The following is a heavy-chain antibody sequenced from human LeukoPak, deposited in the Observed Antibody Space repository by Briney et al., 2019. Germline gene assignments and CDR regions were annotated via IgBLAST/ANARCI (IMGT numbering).Heavy chain of an antibody. J-gene: IGHJ4*02. CDR1: GSSLSSYA. CDR3: AKDSSSWYVGEFGY. Sequence: GGSLRLSCAASGSSLSSYAMSWVRQAPGKGLEWVSAISGSGGSTYYADSVKGRFTISRDNSKNTLYLQMNSLRAEDTAVYYCAKDSSSWYVGEFGYWGQGTLVTVSS. D-gene: IGHD6-13*01. CDR2: ISGSGGST. V-gene: IGHV3-23*01.